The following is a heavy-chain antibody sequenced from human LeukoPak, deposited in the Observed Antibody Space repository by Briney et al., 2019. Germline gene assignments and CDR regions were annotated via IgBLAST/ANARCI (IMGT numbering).Heavy chain of an antibody. CDR2: IRYDGSNK. Sequence: QPGGSLRLSCAASGFTLSSYGMHWVRQAPGKGLEWVAFIRYDGSNKYYADSVKGRFTISRDNSKNTLYLQMNSLRAEDTAVYYCAKVQDYYDSSGHAWGQGTLVTVSS. J-gene: IGHJ4*02. V-gene: IGHV3-30*02. D-gene: IGHD3-22*01. CDR1: GFTLSSYG. CDR3: AKVQDYYDSSGHA.